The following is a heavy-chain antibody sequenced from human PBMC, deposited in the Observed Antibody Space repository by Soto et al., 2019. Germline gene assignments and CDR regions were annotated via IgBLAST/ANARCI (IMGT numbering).Heavy chain of an antibody. V-gene: IGHV4-59*01. D-gene: IGHD2-15*01. CDR3: ARCLVAGFCMDV. J-gene: IGHJ6*02. Sequence: SETLSLTCTVSGGSISSYYWSWIRQPPGKGLEWIGYIYYSGSTNYNPSLKSRVTISVDTSKNQFSLKLSSVTAADTAVYYCARCLVAGFCMDVWGQGTTVTVSS. CDR2: IYYSGST. CDR1: GGSISSYY.